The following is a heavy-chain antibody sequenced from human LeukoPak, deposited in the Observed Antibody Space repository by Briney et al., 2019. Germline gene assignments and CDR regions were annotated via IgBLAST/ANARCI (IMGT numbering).Heavy chain of an antibody. CDR2: IYYSGST. CDR1: GGSISSYY. Sequence: SETLSLTCTVSGGSISSYYWSWIRQPPGKGLEWIGYIYYSGSTNYNPSLKSRVTISVDTSKNQFSLKLSSVTAADTAVYYCARHRWLQKRTPFDYWGQGTLVTVSS. V-gene: IGHV4-59*08. CDR3: ARHRWLQKRTPFDY. J-gene: IGHJ4*02. D-gene: IGHD5-24*01.